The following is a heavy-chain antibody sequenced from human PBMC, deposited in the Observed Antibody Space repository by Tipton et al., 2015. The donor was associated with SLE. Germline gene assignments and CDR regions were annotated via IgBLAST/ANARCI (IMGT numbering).Heavy chain of an antibody. V-gene: IGHV4-61*02. D-gene: IGHD3-10*01. CDR1: GGSISSGSYY. CDR2: IYTSGST. Sequence: TLSLTYTVSGGSISSGSYYWSWIRQPAGKGLEWIGRIYTSGSTNYNPSLKSRVTISVDTSKNQFSLRLSSVTAADMAVYYCARDYYGSGFDAFDIWGQGTMVTVSS. J-gene: IGHJ3*02. CDR3: ARDYYGSGFDAFDI.